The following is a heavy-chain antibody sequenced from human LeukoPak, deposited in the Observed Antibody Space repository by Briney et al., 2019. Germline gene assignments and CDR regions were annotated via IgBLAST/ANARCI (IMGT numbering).Heavy chain of an antibody. CDR2: ISSSSSYI. D-gene: IGHD3-3*01. CDR3: ARDRQSTIFGVVITGEFDY. CDR1: GFTFSSYS. V-gene: IGHV3-21*01. J-gene: IGHJ4*02. Sequence: PGGSLRLSCAASGFTFSSYSMNWVRQAPGKGLEGVSSISSSSSYIYYADSVKGRFTISRDNAKNSLYLQMNSLRAEDTAVYYCARDRQSTIFGVVITGEFDYWGQGTLVTVSS.